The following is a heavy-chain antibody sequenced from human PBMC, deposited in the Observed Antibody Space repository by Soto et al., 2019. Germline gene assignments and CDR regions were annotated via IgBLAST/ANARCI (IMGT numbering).Heavy chain of an antibody. CDR1: GFTFSSYA. CDR2: ISGSGGST. J-gene: IGHJ3*02. Sequence: EVQLLESGGGLVQPGGSLRLSCAASGFTFSSYAMSWVRQAPGKGLEWVSAISGSGGSTYYADSVKGRFTISRDNSKNTLYLQMNSLRAEDTAVYYCAKASAPYSSGWADAFDIWGQGTMVTVSS. CDR3: AKASAPYSSGWADAFDI. V-gene: IGHV3-23*01. D-gene: IGHD6-19*01.